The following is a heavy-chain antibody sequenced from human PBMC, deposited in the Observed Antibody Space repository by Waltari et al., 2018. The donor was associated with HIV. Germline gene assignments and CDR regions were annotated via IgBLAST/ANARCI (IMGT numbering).Heavy chain of an antibody. V-gene: IGHV1-69*04. J-gene: IGHJ6*02. Sequence: QVQLVQPGAALKKAGSSVKVPCKVSGGTFSSYDITWARHAPRQGLEWMGRIIPILGIANYAQKFQGRVTITADKSTSTAYMELSSLRSEDTAVYYCARVAPHWNYYYYGMDVWGQGTTVTVSS. CDR1: GGTFSSYD. CDR2: IIPILGIA. CDR3: ARVAPHWNYYYYGMDV. D-gene: IGHD1-1*01.